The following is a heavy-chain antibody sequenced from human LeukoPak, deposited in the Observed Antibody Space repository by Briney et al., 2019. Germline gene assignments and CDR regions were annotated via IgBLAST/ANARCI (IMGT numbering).Heavy chain of an antibody. D-gene: IGHD3-22*01. CDR3: ARVCYDSSGYDY. CDR1: GYTFTSYG. CDR2: ISAYNGNT. J-gene: IGHJ4*02. Sequence: GASVKVSCKASGYTFTSYGISWVRQAPGQGLEWMGWISAYNGNTNYAQKFQGRVTMTRDMSTSTVYMELSSLRSEDTAVYYCARVCYDSSGYDYWGQGTLVTVSS. V-gene: IGHV1-18*01.